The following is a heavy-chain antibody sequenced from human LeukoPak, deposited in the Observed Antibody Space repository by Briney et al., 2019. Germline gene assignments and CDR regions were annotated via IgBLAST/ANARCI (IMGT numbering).Heavy chain of an antibody. D-gene: IGHD3-9*01. CDR1: GFTFRNYS. CDR2: ISYDGNNK. Sequence: TGGSLRLSCAASGFTFRNYSLHWVRQAPGKGLEWVAVISYDGNNKYYADSVKGRFTISRDNSKNTLYLQMNSLRAEDTAVYYCARDRGADILTAYSSGDYWGQGTLVTVSS. V-gene: IGHV3-30-3*01. J-gene: IGHJ4*02. CDR3: ARDRGADILTAYSSGDY.